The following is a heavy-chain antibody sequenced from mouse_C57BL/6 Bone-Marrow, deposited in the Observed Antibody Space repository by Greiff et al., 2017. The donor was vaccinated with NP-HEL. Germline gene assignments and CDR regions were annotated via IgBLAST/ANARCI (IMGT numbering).Heavy chain of an antibody. CDR3: VLTGKGPYAMDY. J-gene: IGHJ4*01. CDR2: IRSKSNNYAT. V-gene: IGHV10-1*01. CDR1: GFSFNTYA. Sequence: EVKVEESGGGLVQPKGSLKLSCAASGFSFNTYAMNWVRQAPGKGLEWVARIRSKSNNYATYYADSVKDRFTISRDDSESMLYLQMNNLKTEDTAMYYCVLTGKGPYAMDYWGQGTSVTVSS. D-gene: IGHD4-1*01.